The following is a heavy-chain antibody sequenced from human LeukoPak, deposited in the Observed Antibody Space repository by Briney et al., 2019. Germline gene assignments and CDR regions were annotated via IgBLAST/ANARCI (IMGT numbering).Heavy chain of an antibody. CDR1: GVTFSSYA. CDR2: ISYDGSNK. J-gene: IGHJ4*02. CDR3: ARVGTNDYGDY. V-gene: IGHV3-30-3*01. Sequence: PGRSLRLSCAASGVTFSSYAMHWVRQAPGKGLEWVAVISYDGSNKYYADSVKGRFTISIDNSKNTLYLQMNSLRAEDTAVYYCARVGTNDYGDYWGQGTLVTVSS.